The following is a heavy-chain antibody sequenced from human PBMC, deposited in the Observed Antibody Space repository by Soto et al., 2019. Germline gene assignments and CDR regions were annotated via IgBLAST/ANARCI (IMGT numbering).Heavy chain of an antibody. Sequence: SGPTLVNPTQTLTLTCAVSGFSLTTRGMTLGWIRQPPGKAPEWLALSTQYSPSLQSRLTFTEDTSKNQVVLTMTNMDPVDTATYYCTLRQDTSRGPIYWGQGIMVTVSS. J-gene: IGHJ4*02. V-gene: IGHV2-5*01. CDR2: ST. CDR3: TLRQDTSRGPIY. CDR1: GFSLTTRGMT. D-gene: IGHD6-13*01.